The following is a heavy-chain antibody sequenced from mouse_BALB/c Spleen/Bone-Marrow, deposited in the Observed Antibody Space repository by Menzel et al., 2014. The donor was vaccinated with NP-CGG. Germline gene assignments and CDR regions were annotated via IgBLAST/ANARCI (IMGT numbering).Heavy chain of an antibody. V-gene: IGHV5-17*02. CDR3: TRGGNGEDFDY. Sequence: EVKLVESGGGLVQPGGSRKLSCAASGFTFSSFGMHWVRQAPERGLEWVAYISSGSSTIYYADTVKGRFTISRDNPKNTQFQQMTSLRSEDTAMYYCTRGGNGEDFDYWGQGTTLTVSS. CDR2: ISSGSSTI. CDR1: GFTFSSFG. J-gene: IGHJ2*01.